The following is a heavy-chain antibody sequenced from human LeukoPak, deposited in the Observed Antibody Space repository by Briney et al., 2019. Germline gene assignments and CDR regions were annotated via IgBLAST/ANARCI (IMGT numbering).Heavy chain of an antibody. CDR3: ARSRPTVTTEYYYYMDV. D-gene: IGHD4-11*01. J-gene: IGHJ6*03. CDR1: GGTFSSYA. Sequence: SVKVSCKASGGTFSSYAISWVRQAPGQGLEWMGGIIPIFGTANYAQKFQGRVTITADESTSTAYMELSSPRSEDTAVYYCARSRPTVTTEYYYYMDVWGKGTTVTVSS. CDR2: IIPIFGTA. V-gene: IGHV1-69*13.